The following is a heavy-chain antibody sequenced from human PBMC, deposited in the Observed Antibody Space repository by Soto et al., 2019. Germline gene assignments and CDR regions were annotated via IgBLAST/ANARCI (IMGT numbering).Heavy chain of an antibody. CDR3: ARALYGDYTFYFDY. J-gene: IGHJ4*02. Sequence: QVQLVESGGGVVQPGRSLRLSCAASGFTFSSYGMHWVRQAPGKGLEWVAVIWYDGSNKYYADSVKGRFIISRDNSKNTLYLQMNSLRAEDTAVYYCARALYGDYTFYFDYWGQGTLVTVSS. CDR2: IWYDGSNK. V-gene: IGHV3-33*01. D-gene: IGHD4-17*01. CDR1: GFTFSSYG.